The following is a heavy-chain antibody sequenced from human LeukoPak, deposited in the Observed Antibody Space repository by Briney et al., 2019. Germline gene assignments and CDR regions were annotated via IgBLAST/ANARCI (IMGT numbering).Heavy chain of an antibody. Sequence: PSETLSLTCAVSGGPFSGYFWSWIRQSSGKGLEWIGEIHDSGTTNYNPSLNSRVTISEDTSKNQFYLNLSSVTAADTAVYYCARRYYYNLGSFPFDFWGQGTLVTVSS. V-gene: IGHV4-34*01. CDR1: GGPFSGYF. D-gene: IGHD3-10*01. J-gene: IGHJ4*02. CDR2: IHDSGTT. CDR3: ARRYYYNLGSFPFDF.